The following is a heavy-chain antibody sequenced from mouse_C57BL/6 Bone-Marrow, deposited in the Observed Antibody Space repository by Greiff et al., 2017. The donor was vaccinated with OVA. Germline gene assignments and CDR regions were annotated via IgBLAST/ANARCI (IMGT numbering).Heavy chain of an antibody. V-gene: IGHV1-42*01. CDR1: GYSFTGYY. CDR3: ARCRLIYYGKFYWSFAV. D-gene: IGHD2-1*01. Sequence: VQLKQSGPELVKPGASVKISCKASGYSFTGYYMNWVKQSPEKSLEWIGEINPSTGGTTYNQKFKAKATLTVDKSSSTAYMQLKSLTSEDSAVYYFARCRLIYYGKFYWSFAVWGTGTTVTVSS. CDR2: INPSTGGT. J-gene: IGHJ1*03.